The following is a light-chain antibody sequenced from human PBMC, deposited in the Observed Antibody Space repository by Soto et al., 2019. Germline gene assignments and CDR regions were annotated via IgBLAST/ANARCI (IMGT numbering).Light chain of an antibody. V-gene: IGLV3-21*02. CDR3: PVWDSSSDNVI. CDR2: YVS. J-gene: IGLJ2*01. Sequence: SYELTQPPSVSVAPGQTASITCGGNVIGSISVHWYQQKPGQAPLLVDFYVSDRPSGIPERFSGSNSRNTATLTISRVEAGYEADYYCPVWDSSSDNVIFGGGTKLTVL. CDR1: VIGSIS.